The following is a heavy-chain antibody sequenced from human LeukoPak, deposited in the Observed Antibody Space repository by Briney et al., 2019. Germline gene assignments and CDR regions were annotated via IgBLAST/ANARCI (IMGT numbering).Heavy chain of an antibody. V-gene: IGHV3-23*01. CDR3: ANFTLG. CDR2: INGETT. D-gene: IGHD3-10*01. J-gene: IGHJ4*02. CDR1: GFTFSIYA. Sequence: PGGSRRLSCAASGFTFSIYAMSWVRQAPGKGLEWVSSINGETTFYADSVKGRFTISRDNSRDTLYLQMNSLRAEDTAVYFCANFTLGWGQGTLVTVSS.